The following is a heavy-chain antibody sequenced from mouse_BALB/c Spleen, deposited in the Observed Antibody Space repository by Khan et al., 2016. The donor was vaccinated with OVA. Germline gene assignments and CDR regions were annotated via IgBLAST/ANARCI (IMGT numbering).Heavy chain of an antibody. Sequence: VQLKESGPGLVAPSQSLSITCTVSGFSLTDYGVNWVRQPPGKGLEWLGMIWGDGSTDYNSALKSRLSISKDNSKSQVFLKMNSLQTDDTARYYCARELRLGGFAYWGKGLWSLSLQ. CDR1: GFSLTDYG. V-gene: IGHV2-6-7*01. CDR3: ARELRLGGFAY. D-gene: IGHD1-2*01. CDR2: IWGDGST. J-gene: IGHJ3*01.